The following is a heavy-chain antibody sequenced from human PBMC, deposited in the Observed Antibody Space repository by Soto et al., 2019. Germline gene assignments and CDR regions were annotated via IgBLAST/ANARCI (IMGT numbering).Heavy chain of an antibody. CDR3: ARSYCSSTSCYDYYYYMDV. CDR2: IYYSGST. V-gene: IGHV4-31*03. D-gene: IGHD2-2*01. J-gene: IGHJ6*03. Sequence: SETLSLTCTVSGGSISSGGYYWSWIRQHPGKGLEWIGYIYYSGSTYYNPSLKSRVTISVDMSKNQFSLKLSSVTAADTAVYYCARSYCSSTSCYDYYYYMDVWGKGTTVTVSS. CDR1: GGSISSGGYY.